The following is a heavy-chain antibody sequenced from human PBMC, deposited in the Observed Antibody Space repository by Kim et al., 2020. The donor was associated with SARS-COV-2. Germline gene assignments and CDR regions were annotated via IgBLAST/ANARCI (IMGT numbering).Heavy chain of an antibody. J-gene: IGHJ6*02. D-gene: IGHD3-3*01. V-gene: IGHV3-30*01. CDR3: ARNTYDFWSGSYGMDV. Sequence: SVKGRFTNSRDNSQNTLYLQMNSLRAEDPAVYYCARNTYDFWSGSYGMDVWGQGTTVTVSS.